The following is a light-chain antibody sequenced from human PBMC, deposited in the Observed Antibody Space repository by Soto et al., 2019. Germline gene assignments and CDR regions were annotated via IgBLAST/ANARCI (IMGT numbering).Light chain of an antibody. J-gene: IGKJ3*01. CDR3: QQYNNWPPFT. Sequence: EIVMTQSPATLSVSPGERVTLSCRASQSVSSSLAWYQQKPGQAPRLLIYGASTKATGIPARCSGSGSGTEFTLTISSLQSEDFAGYYCQQYNNWPPFTFGPGTKVDIK. CDR1: QSVSSS. CDR2: GAS. V-gene: IGKV3-15*01.